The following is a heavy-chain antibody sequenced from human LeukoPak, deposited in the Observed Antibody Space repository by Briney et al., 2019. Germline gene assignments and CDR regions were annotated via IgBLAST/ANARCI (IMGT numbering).Heavy chain of an antibody. J-gene: IGHJ6*03. CDR3: ARMEVRGNNYYYYYMDV. Sequence: GGSLRLSCAASGFTFSSYWMHWVRQAPGKGLVWVSRINSDGSSTSYADSVKGRFTISRDNAKNSLYLQMNSLRAEDTAVYYCARMEVRGNNYYYYYMDVWGKGTTVTVSS. D-gene: IGHD3-10*01. V-gene: IGHV3-74*01. CDR1: GFTFSSYW. CDR2: INSDGSST.